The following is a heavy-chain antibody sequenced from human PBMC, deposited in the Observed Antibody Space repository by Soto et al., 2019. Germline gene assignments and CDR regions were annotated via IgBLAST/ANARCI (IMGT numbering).Heavy chain of an antibody. CDR2: INAYNGDT. V-gene: IGHV1-18*03. CDR3: ARVLQLVRYFYSSLVV. Sequence: QVQLLQSGAEVKKPGASVKVSCKASGYTFTNYGITWVRQAPGQGLEWMGWINAYNGDTHYTQRFQGRVTMTTDTSACTACMEVRGLRSDDMGVYYCARVLQLVRYFYSSLVVGGKGTTVTVSS. CDR1: GYTFTNYG. D-gene: IGHD6-6*01. J-gene: IGHJ6*03.